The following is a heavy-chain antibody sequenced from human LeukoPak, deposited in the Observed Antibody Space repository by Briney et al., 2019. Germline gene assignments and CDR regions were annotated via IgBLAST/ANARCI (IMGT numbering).Heavy chain of an antibody. J-gene: IGHJ4*02. CDR2: ISGSGGST. CDR3: AKDHRPGIAAAGTGGFDY. D-gene: IGHD6-13*01. CDR1: GFTFSSYA. Sequence: GGSLRLSCAASGFTFSSYAMSWVRQAPGKGLEWVSAISGSGGSTYYADSAKGRFTISRDNSKNTLYLQMNSLRAEDTAVYYCAKDHRPGIAAAGTGGFDYWGQGTLVTVSS. V-gene: IGHV3-23*01.